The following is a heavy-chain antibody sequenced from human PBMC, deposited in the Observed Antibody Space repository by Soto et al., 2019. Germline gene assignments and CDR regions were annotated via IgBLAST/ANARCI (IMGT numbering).Heavy chain of an antibody. V-gene: IGHV3-30*19. CDR3: AKVKMTYAIRGLYFDL. J-gene: IGHJ4*02. CDR1: GFTFSSFG. D-gene: IGHD2-21*01. Sequence: QGQLVESGGEVFQLGRSLRLSCEASGFTFSSFGMHWVRQAPAKGLEWVALISYDGSNAYYGDSVKGRFTISRDNSKNTLYLQMNTLRAEDSAVYYCAKVKMTYAIRGLYFDLWGQGTLVTVSS. CDR2: ISYDGSNA.